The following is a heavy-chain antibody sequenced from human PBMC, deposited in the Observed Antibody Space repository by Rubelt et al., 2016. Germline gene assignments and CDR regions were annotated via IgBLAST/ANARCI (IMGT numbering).Heavy chain of an antibody. CDR3: ARDGGSGTPHPYFDY. V-gene: IGHV3-23*01. J-gene: IGHJ4*02. CDR1: GFTFSSNA. Sequence: GSGGGLVQPGGSLRLSCTASGFTFSSNAMYWVRQAPGKGLEWVPSISGSGGSTYYADSVKGRFTISRDNSKNTLYLQMHSLRADDTAVYYGARDGGSGTPHPYFDYWGQGTLVTVSS. D-gene: IGHD3-10*01. CDR2: ISGSGGST.